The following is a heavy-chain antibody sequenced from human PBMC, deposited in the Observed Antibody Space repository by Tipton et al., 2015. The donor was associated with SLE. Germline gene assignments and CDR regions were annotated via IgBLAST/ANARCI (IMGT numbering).Heavy chain of an antibody. Sequence: TLSLTCSVSGDSISSSSYFWAWIRQPPGKGLEWIGSITYSGTSYSNPSLNSRVTISVDTSKTRFSLKLRSVTAADTAVYYCAGAWQGYCSGGTCYVLDYWGQGTLVTVSS. D-gene: IGHD2-15*01. CDR3: AGAWQGYCSGGTCYVLDY. V-gene: IGHV4-39*07. CDR1: GDSISSSSYF. CDR2: ITYSGTS. J-gene: IGHJ4*02.